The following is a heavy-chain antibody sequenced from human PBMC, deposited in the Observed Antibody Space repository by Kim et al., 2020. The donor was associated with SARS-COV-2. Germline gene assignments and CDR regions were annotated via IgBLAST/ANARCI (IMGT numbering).Heavy chain of an antibody. Sequence: SETLSLTCTVSGGSISSSSYYWGWIRQPPGKGLEWIGSIYYSGSTYYNPSLKSRVTISVDTSKNQFSLKLSSVTAADTAVYYCASRGAYKDYWGQGTLVTVSS. CDR2: IYYSGST. J-gene: IGHJ4*02. CDR3: ASRGAYKDY. D-gene: IGHD2-21*01. CDR1: GGSISSSSYY. V-gene: IGHV4-39*01.